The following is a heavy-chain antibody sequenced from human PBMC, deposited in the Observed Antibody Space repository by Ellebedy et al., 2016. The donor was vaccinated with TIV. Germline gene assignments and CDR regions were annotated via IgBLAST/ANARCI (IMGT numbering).Heavy chain of an antibody. CDR1: GFTFSSYA. Sequence: GGSLRLSXAASGFTFSSYAMSWVRQAPGKGLEWVSAISGSGGSTYYADSVKGRFTISRDNSKNTLYLQMNSLRAEDTAVYYCARDRRCTSCYLGWFDPWGQGTLVTVSS. V-gene: IGHV3-23*01. CDR3: ARDRRCTSCYLGWFDP. J-gene: IGHJ5*02. CDR2: ISGSGGST. D-gene: IGHD2-2*01.